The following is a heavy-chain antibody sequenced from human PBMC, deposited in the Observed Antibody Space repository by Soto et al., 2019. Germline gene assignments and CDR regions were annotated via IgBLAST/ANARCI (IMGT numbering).Heavy chain of an antibody. Sequence: SVKVSCKASGYTFTSYAMHWVRQAPGQGLEWMGGIMPIFRTPDYAQKFQGRVTITADESTSTAYMELSGLKSDDTAVYYCARDKDRQQLGGNYYYILDVWGQGTTVTVSS. J-gene: IGHJ6*02. CDR3: ARDKDRQQLGGNYYYILDV. D-gene: IGHD3-16*01. CDR2: IMPIFRTP. V-gene: IGHV1-69*13. CDR1: GYTFTSYA.